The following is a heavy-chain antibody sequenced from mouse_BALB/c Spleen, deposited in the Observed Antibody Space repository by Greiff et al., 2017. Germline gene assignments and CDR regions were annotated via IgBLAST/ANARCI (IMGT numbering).Heavy chain of an antibody. CDR2: ISDGGSYT. CDR1: GFTFSDYY. J-gene: IGHJ3*01. CDR3: ARGGKLLRSPWFAY. D-gene: IGHD1-1*01. V-gene: IGHV5-4*02. Sequence: DVQLVESGGGLVKPGGSLKLSCAASGFTFSDYYMYWVRQTPERRLEWVATISDGGSYTYYPDSVKGRFTISRDNAKNNLYLQMSSLKSEDTAMYYCARGGKLLRSPWFAYWGQGTLVTVSA.